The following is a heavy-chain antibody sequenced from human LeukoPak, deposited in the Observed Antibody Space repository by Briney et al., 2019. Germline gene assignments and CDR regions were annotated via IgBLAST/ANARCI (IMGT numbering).Heavy chain of an antibody. CDR1: GYTFTGYY. V-gene: IGHV1-2*06. J-gene: IGHJ4*02. CDR3: ARVPGYSYGYFDY. D-gene: IGHD5-18*01. Sequence: ASVTISCKASGYTFTGYYMHWVRQAPGQGLEWMGRINPNSGGTNYAQKFQGRVTMTRDTSISTAYMELSRLRSDDTAVYYCARVPGYSYGYFDYWGQGTLVTVSS. CDR2: INPNSGGT.